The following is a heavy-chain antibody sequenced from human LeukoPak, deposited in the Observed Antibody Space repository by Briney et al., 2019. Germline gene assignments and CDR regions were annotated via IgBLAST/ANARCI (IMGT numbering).Heavy chain of an antibody. J-gene: IGHJ4*02. Sequence: GVSLKISCKGSGYSFASYWIGWVRQMPGKGLEWMGVIYPGDSDTRYSPSFQGQVTISADKSISTAYLQWSSLKASDTAIYYCATLQDVLFYWGQGTLVTVSS. D-gene: IGHD2-15*01. V-gene: IGHV5-51*01. CDR3: ATLQDVLFY. CDR2: IYPGDSDT. CDR1: GYSFASYW.